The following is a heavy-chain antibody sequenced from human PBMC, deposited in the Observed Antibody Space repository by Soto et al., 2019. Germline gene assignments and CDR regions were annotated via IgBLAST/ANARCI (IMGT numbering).Heavy chain of an antibody. CDR2: MNPNSGNT. D-gene: IGHD3-10*01. CDR3: ARGWYYGSGSPFDP. CDR1: GYTFTSYD. Sequence: QVQLVQSGAEVKKPGASVKVSCKASGYTFTSYDINWVRQATGQGLGWMGWMNPNSGNTGYAQKFQGRVTMTRNTSICTAYMELISLRSEDTAVYYCARGWYYGSGSPFDPWGQGTLVTVSS. J-gene: IGHJ5*02. V-gene: IGHV1-8*01.